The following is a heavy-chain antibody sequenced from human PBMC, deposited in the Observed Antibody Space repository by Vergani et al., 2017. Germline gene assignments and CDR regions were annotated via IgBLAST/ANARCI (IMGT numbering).Heavy chain of an antibody. J-gene: IGHJ4*02. CDR3: ARRGSGNTYYFDY. V-gene: IGHV3-20*04. D-gene: IGHD3-10*01. Sequence: EVQLVESGGGLIHPGGSLRLSCEGSGFSFSGYWMHWVRQAPGKGLEWVSRVKWNGDSSVYADSVKGRFTISRDNAKNSLYLQMTSLRAEDTAFYYCARRGSGNTYYFDYWGQGALVTVSS. CDR2: VKWNGDSS. CDR1: GFSFSGYW.